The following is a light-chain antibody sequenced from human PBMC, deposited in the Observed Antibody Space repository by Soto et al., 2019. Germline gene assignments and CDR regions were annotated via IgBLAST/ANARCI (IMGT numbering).Light chain of an antibody. CDR2: YDS. CDR1: SIGSKS. Sequence: SYELTQPPSVSLAPGQTASITCGGNSIGSKSVHWYQQKPGQAPIVVIYYDSDRPSVIPERFAGSNSGNTATLTISMVEAGDEADYYCQVWDSSSDHVIFGGGTKLTVL. CDR3: QVWDSSSDHVI. J-gene: IGLJ2*01. V-gene: IGLV3-21*04.